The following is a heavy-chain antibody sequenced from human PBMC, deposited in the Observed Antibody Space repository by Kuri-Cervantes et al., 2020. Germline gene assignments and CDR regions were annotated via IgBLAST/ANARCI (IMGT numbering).Heavy chain of an antibody. CDR1: GYTLTTSY. Sequence: ASVKVSCKASGYTLTTSYITWVRQATGQGLEWMGWLNPNSGSTGYAQKLQGRVTMTRDTSINTAYMELSSLSSEDTAVYYCARAEGATNTHLDYWGQGTLVTVSS. J-gene: IGHJ4*02. CDR2: LNPNSGST. D-gene: IGHD1-26*01. CDR3: ARAEGATNTHLDY. V-gene: IGHV1-8*01.